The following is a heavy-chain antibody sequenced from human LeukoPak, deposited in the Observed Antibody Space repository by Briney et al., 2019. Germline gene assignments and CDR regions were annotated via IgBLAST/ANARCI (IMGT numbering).Heavy chain of an antibody. V-gene: IGHV4-59*08. D-gene: IGHD4-17*01. CDR1: GGSISRYY. CDR2: IYYTVTT. J-gene: IGHJ4*02. Sequence: KSSETLSLTCTVSGGSISRYYWSWIRQPPGKGLEWIGYIYYTVTTTYNPSLKSRVTISVDTSKNQFSLKLSSVTAADTAVYYCARHYYGDYPNLYYFDYWGQGTLVTVSS. CDR3: ARHYYGDYPNLYYFDY.